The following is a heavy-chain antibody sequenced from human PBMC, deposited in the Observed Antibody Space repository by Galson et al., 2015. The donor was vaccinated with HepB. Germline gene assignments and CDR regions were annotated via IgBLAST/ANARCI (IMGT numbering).Heavy chain of an antibody. CDR1: GGSISSSSYY. Sequence: LALTCTVSGGSISSSSYYWGWLRQPPGKGLEWIGSIYYSGSTYYNPSLKSRVTISLDTSKNHFSLKLSSVTAADTAVYYCAGHLNYYNSSGYYSGNGMDVWGQGTTVTVSS. J-gene: IGHJ6*02. CDR2: IYYSGST. CDR3: AGHLNYYNSSGYYSGNGMDV. D-gene: IGHD3-22*01. V-gene: IGHV4-39*01.